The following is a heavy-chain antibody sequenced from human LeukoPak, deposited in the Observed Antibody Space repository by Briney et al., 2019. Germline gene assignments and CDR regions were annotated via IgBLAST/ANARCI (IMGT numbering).Heavy chain of an antibody. CDR2: IIPIFGTA. V-gene: IGHV1-69*06. D-gene: IGHD3-10*01. J-gene: IGHJ4*02. CDR1: GGTFSSYA. CDR3: TTDIHVRGVITPPFDY. Sequence: EASVKVSCKASGGTFSSYAISWVRQAPGQGLEWMGGIIPIFGTANYAQKFQGRVTMTEDTSTDTAYMELSSLRSEDTAVYYCTTDIHVRGVITPPFDYWGQGTLVTVSS.